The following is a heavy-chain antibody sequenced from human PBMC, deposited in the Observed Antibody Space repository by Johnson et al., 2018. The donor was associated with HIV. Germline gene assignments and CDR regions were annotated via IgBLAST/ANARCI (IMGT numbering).Heavy chain of an antibody. CDR3: ARVMYGGSAKSAAFDI. Sequence: VQLVESGGGVVQPGKSLRLSCVASGFSFSSYDMHWVRQATGKGLEWVSAIGTAGDTYYPGSVKGRFTISRENAKNSLYLQMNSLRAGDTAVYYCARVMYGGSAKSAAFDIWGQGTMVTVSS. CDR1: GFSFSSYD. CDR2: IGTAGDT. D-gene: IGHD1-26*01. V-gene: IGHV3-13*01. J-gene: IGHJ3*02.